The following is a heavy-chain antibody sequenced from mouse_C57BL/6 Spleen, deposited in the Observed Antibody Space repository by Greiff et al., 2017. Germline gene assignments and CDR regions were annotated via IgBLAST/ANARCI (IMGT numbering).Heavy chain of an antibody. Sequence: VQLQQPGAELVKPGASVKLSCKASGYTFTSYWMQWVKQRPGQGLEWIGEIDPSDSYTNYNQKFKGKATLTVDTASSTAYMQLSSLTSEDSAVYDCARRGGTTSFAYWGQGTLVTVSA. CDR3: ARRGGTTSFAY. V-gene: IGHV1-50*01. J-gene: IGHJ3*01. CDR2: IDPSDSYT. D-gene: IGHD6-1*01. CDR1: GYTFTSYW.